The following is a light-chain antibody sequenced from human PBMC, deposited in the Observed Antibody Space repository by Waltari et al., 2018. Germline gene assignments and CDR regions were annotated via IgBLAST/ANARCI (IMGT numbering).Light chain of an antibody. Sequence: QSALTQPASVSGSPGQSITISCPGTSSDVGSYNLVSWSQQHPDKAPKLMFYEVSHRPSAVSVRFSGSKSGNTASLTISGLQAEDEADYYCCSYVGSDTFVVLGGGTKLTVL. J-gene: IGLJ2*01. CDR2: EVS. V-gene: IGLV2-23*02. CDR3: CSYVGSDTFVV. CDR1: SSDVGSYNL.